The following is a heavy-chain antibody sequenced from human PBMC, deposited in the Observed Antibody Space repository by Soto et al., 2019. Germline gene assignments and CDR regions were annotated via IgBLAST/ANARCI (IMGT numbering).Heavy chain of an antibody. CDR2: ISFSGAT. CDR1: GVSITSYF. CDR3: ARVSTYYFDSSGSYTSDY. Sequence: PSETLSLTCTVSGVSITSYFWSWIRQTPGKGLDWIGSISFSGATYSNPSLKGRAALSVDTSKNQFSLKLISVTAADTAVYYCARVSTYYFDSSGSYTSDYWGQGTLVTVSS. J-gene: IGHJ4*02. V-gene: IGHV4-59*01. D-gene: IGHD3-22*01.